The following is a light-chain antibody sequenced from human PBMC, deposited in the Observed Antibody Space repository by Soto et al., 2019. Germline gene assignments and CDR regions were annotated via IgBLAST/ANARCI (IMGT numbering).Light chain of an antibody. CDR2: EAA. J-gene: IGLJ1*01. CDR3: CSYVGSGPDV. V-gene: IGLV2-23*01. CDR1: SSDIGSYKL. Sequence: QSVLTQPASVSGSPGQSITISCTGISSDIGSYKLVSWYQLHPGKAPKLIIYEAARRPSGVSNRFSGSKSGNTASLTISGLQAEDEADYYCCSYVGSGPDVFGTGTKVTVL.